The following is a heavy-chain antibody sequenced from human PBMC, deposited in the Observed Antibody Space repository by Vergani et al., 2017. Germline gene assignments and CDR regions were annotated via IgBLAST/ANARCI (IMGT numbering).Heavy chain of an antibody. D-gene: IGHD3-22*01. V-gene: IGHV4-39*01. J-gene: IGHJ3*02. CDR3: ASPDITMIVVVNDAFDI. CDR2: IYYSGST. CDR1: GGSISSSSYY. Sequence: QLQLQESGPGLVKPSETLSLTCTVSGGSISSSSYYWGWIRQPPGKGVEWIGSIYYSGSTDYNPSLKSRVTISVDTSKNQFSLKRSSVTAADTAVYYCASPDITMIVVVNDAFDIWGQGTMVTVSS.